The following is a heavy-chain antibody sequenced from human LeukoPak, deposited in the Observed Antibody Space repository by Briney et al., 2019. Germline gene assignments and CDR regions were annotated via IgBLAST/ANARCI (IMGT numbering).Heavy chain of an antibody. Sequence: GASVKVSCKASGYTFTGYYMHWVRQAPGQGLEWMGWINPNSGGTNYAQKFQGRVTMIRDTSISTAYMELSRLRSDDTAVYYCAREWVVGATHYYFDYWGQGTLVTVSS. CDR2: INPNSGGT. V-gene: IGHV1-2*02. J-gene: IGHJ4*02. CDR1: GYTFTGYY. CDR3: AREWVVGATHYYFDY. D-gene: IGHD1-26*01.